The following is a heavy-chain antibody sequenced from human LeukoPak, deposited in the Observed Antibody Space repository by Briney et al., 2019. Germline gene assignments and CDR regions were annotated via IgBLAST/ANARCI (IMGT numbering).Heavy chain of an antibody. CDR3: ARGGNMVRGVMAIRHFDY. J-gene: IGHJ4*02. Sequence: GGSLRLSCVASGFTLRSYVMSWVRQAPGKGLEWVSVIYSGGSTYYADSVKGRFTISRDNSKNTLYLQMNSLRAEDTAVYYCARGGNMVRGVMAIRHFDYWGQGTLVTVSS. CDR1: GFTLRSYV. V-gene: IGHV3-66*01. CDR2: IYSGGST. D-gene: IGHD3-10*01.